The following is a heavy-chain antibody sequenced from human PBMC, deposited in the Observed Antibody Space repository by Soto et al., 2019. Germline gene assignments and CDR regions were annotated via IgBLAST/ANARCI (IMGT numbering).Heavy chain of an antibody. J-gene: IGHJ5*02. CDR3: AAVVPAARAWFDP. CDR1: GCSFSDYY. CDR2: INHSGST. D-gene: IGHD2-2*01. Sequence: SEPQSLTYAFYGCSFSDYYRSWIRQPPGKGMEWIGEINHSGSTNYNPSLKSRVTISVDTSKNQFSLKLSSVTAADTAVYYCAAVVPAARAWFDPWGQGTLVTVSS. V-gene: IGHV4-34*01.